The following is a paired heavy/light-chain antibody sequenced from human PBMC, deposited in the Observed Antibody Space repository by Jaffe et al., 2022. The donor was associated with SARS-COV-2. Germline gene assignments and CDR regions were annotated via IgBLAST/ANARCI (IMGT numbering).Heavy chain of an antibody. Sequence: EVQLLESGGDLLQSGGSLRLSCAASGFTFSSFPMSWVRQAPGKGLEWVSAVSGSGGSTYYADSVKGRFSISRDNSKNTVYLQVSSLRADDTAVYYCARGGVAGTYYFDSWGQGTLVTVSS. V-gene: IGHV3-23*01. J-gene: IGHJ4*02. CDR3: ARGGVAGTYYFDS. D-gene: IGHD3-10*01. CDR1: GFTFSSFP. CDR2: VSGSGGST.
Light chain of an antibody. V-gene: IGKV1-16*02. CDR1: QDITNF. CDR3: QQYHSYPPT. CDR2: AAS. Sequence: DIQMTQSPSSLSASVGDRVTITCRASQDITNFLAWFQQKPGKAPKSLIYAASSLQSGVPSKFSGSGSGTDFTLTISSLQPEDFATYYCQQYHSYPPTFGQGTNLEIK. J-gene: IGKJ2*01.